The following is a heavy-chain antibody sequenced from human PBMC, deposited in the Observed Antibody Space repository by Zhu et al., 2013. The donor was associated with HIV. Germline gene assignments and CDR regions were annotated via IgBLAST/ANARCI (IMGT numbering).Heavy chain of an antibody. CDR2: INPNSGGT. CDR1: GYTFTAYY. D-gene: IGHD3-3*01. Sequence: QVQLVQSGSEVRKPGASVIVSCKASGYTFTAYYMHWVRQAPGQGLEWMGWINPNSGGTNYPQKFHGRVTMTRDTSISTAYLEVSRLRSDDTAVYYCAGPXNDFWSGLGYWGQGTLVTVSS. CDR3: AGPXNDFWSGLGY. V-gene: IGHV1-2*02. J-gene: IGHJ4*02.